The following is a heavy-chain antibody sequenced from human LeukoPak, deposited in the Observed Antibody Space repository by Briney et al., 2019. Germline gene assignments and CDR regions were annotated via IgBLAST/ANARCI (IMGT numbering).Heavy chain of an antibody. CDR3: ARYLPVTTVVEGYYFDY. Sequence: GASVKVSCKASGYTFTSYGISWVRQAPGQGLEWMGWISAYNGNTNYAQKLQGRVTMTTDTSTSTAYMELRSLRSDDTAVYYCARYLPVTTVVEGYYFDYWGQGTLVTVSP. D-gene: IGHD4-23*01. J-gene: IGHJ4*02. CDR2: ISAYNGNT. CDR1: GYTFTSYG. V-gene: IGHV1-18*01.